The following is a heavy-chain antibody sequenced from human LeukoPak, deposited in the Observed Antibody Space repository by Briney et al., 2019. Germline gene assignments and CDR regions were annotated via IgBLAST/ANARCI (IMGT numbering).Heavy chain of an antibody. V-gene: IGHV3-30*04. J-gene: IGHJ4*02. CDR2: ISYDGNNK. CDR3: AGEGGQWLVSDY. Sequence: SCKASGYTFTSYYMHWVRQAPGKGLEWVAVISYDGNNKYYADSVKGRFTISRDNSKNTLYLQMNSLRTEDTAIYYCAGEGGQWLVSDYWGQGTLVTVSS. CDR1: GYTFTSYY. D-gene: IGHD6-19*01.